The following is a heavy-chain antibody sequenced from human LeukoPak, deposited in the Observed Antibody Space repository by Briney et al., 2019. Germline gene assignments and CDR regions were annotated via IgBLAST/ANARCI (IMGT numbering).Heavy chain of an antibody. Sequence: SGGSLRLSCAASGFTFSDYYMSWIRQAPGKGLEWVSYISSSGSTIYYADSVKGRFTISRDNAKNSLYLQMNSLRAEDTAVYYCARGVAYYDRQRLLGDYWGQGTLVTVSS. CDR2: ISSSGSTI. V-gene: IGHV3-11*01. D-gene: IGHD3-22*01. J-gene: IGHJ4*02. CDR1: GFTFSDYY. CDR3: ARGVAYYDRQRLLGDY.